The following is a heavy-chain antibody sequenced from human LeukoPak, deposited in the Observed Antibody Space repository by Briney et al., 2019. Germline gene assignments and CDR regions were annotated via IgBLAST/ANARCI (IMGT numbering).Heavy chain of an antibody. J-gene: IGHJ4*02. Sequence: PGGSLRLSCAASGFTFDDYAMHWVRHAPGKGLEWVSGISWNSGSIGYADSVKGRFTISRDNAKNSLYLQMNSLRAEDTALYYCAKDISRYCTNGVCYINWGQGTLVTVSS. V-gene: IGHV3-9*01. CDR2: ISWNSGSI. CDR1: GFTFDDYA. CDR3: AKDISRYCTNGVCYIN. D-gene: IGHD2-8*01.